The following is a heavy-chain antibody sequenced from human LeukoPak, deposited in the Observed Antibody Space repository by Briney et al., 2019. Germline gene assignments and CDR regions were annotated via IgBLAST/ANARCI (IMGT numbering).Heavy chain of an antibody. Sequence: PGGSLRLSCAASGFTFSSYAMSWVRQAPGKGLEWVSAISGSGGSTYYADSVKGRFTISRDNSKNTLYLQMNSLRAEDTAVYYCARDQWLQSNHYMDVWGKGTTVTVSS. CDR3: ARDQWLQSNHYMDV. J-gene: IGHJ6*03. V-gene: IGHV3-23*01. CDR1: GFTFSSYA. D-gene: IGHD5-18*01. CDR2: ISGSGGST.